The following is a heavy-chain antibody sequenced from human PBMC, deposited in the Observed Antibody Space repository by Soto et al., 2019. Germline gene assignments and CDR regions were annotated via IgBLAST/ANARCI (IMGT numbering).Heavy chain of an antibody. V-gene: IGHV1-58*01. CDR2: IVVGSGNT. J-gene: IGHJ4*02. CDR3: ARDHARYSSSFGY. Sequence: VKVSCKASGFTFTSSAVQWVRQARGQRLEWIGWIVVGSGNTNYAQKFQERVTITRDTSASTAYMELSSLRSEDTAVYYCARDHARYSSSFGYWGQGTLVTVSS. CDR1: GFTFTSSA. D-gene: IGHD6-13*01.